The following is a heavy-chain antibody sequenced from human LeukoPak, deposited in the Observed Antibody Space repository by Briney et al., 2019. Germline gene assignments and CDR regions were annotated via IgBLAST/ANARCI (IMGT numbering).Heavy chain of an antibody. CDR1: GFTFSSYA. J-gene: IGHJ4*02. Sequence: GGSLRLSCAASGFTFSSYAMSWVRQAPGKGLEWVAFIRYDGSNKYYADSVKGRFTISRDNSKNTLYLQMNSLRAEDTAVYYCAKEAHCSSTSCYEKSLDYWGQGTLVTVSS. CDR2: IRYDGSNK. V-gene: IGHV3-30*02. CDR3: AKEAHCSSTSCYEKSLDY. D-gene: IGHD2-2*01.